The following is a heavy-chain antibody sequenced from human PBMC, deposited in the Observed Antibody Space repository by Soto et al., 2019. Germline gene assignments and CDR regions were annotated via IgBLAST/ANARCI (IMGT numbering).Heavy chain of an antibody. CDR3: ATFSDV. Sequence: GESLKISCKGSGYNFTNYLIIWVRQMPGKGLEWMGRIDPSDSYTKYSPSLQGHVTTSADKSIGTAYLQWSRLKASDTAMYYCATFSDVWGQGTTVTVSS. J-gene: IGHJ6*02. CDR2: IDPSDSYT. V-gene: IGHV5-10-1*01. CDR1: GYNFTNYL.